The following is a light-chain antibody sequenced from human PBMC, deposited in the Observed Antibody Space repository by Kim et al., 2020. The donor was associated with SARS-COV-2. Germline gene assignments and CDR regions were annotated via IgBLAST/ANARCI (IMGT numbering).Light chain of an antibody. CDR1: QGIGTS. CDR2: GTS. J-gene: IGKJ1*01. CDR3: QQFKSFPPT. V-gene: IGKV1-13*02. Sequence: AIQLAQSPSSLSASVGDRVTITCRASQGIGTSLAWYRQRPGKAPQLLMEGTSTLESGVPSGFTGSGSGTDFILTISSLQPEDFGTYYCQQFKSFPPTFGQGTKVDIK.